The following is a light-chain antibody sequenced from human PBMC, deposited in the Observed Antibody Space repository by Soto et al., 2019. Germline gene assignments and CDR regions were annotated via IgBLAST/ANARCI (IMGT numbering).Light chain of an antibody. J-gene: IGKJ1*01. CDR1: QSVSSK. Sequence: EILMTQSPATLAVSPGERATLSCRASQSVSSKLAWYQQKPGQAPRLLIYGASTRATGIPARFSGSGSGTEFTLTISSLQPDDFATYYCQQYMSYSFGQGTKVDIK. V-gene: IGKV3-15*01. CDR2: GAS. CDR3: QQYMSYS.